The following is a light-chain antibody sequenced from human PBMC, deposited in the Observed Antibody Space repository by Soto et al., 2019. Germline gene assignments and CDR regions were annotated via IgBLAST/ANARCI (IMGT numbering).Light chain of an antibody. CDR1: SSDVGGYNY. CDR3: SSYTSTSTYV. Sequence: QSALSQPASVSGSPGQSITISCTGTSSDVGGYNYVSWYQQHPGKAPKLIIYDVSNRPSGVSNRFSGSKSGNTASLTISGLQAEDDTDYYCSSYTSTSTYVFGTGTK. V-gene: IGLV2-14*03. CDR2: DVS. J-gene: IGLJ1*01.